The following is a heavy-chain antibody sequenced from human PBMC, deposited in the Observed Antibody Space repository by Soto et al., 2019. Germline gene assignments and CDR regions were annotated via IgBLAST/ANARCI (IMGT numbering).Heavy chain of an antibody. J-gene: IGHJ4*02. CDR2: IYYSGST. V-gene: IGHV4-39*01. D-gene: IGHD1-7*01. CDR3: ASRTGTVTN. Sequence: SETLSLTCTVSGGSISSCCYYWGWIRQPPGKGLEWIGSIYYSGSTYYNPSLKSRVTISVDTSKNQFSLKLSSVTAADTAVYYCASRTGTVTNWGQGTLVTVSS. CDR1: GGSISSCCYY.